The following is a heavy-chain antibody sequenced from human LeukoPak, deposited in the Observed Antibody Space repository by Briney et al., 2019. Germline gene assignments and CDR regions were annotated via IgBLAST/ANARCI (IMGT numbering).Heavy chain of an antibody. D-gene: IGHD3-16*01. V-gene: IGHV4-59*08. Sequence: SETLSLTCTVSGGSISSYYWSWIRQPPGRGLEWIGYIFSSGYTKYNPSLESRVTISVDTSKNQFSLKLSSVTAADTAVYYCARRSGGRYYFDYWGQGTLVTVSS. CDR1: GGSISSYY. CDR3: ARRSGGRYYFDY. J-gene: IGHJ4*02. CDR2: IFSSGYT.